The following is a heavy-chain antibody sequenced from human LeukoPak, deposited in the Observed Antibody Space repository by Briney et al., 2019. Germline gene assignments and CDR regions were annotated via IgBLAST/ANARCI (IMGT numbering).Heavy chain of an antibody. Sequence: TGGSLRLSCAASGFTFSNYGMHGVRQAPGKGLEWVAVISYDGSNKYYAESVKGRFTISRDNSKNTLYLQMNSLRAEDTAVFYCAKVSGFKITFGGVIDWGQGTPVTVSS. V-gene: IGHV3-30*18. D-gene: IGHD3-16*02. CDR2: ISYDGSNK. CDR3: AKVSGFKITFGGVID. J-gene: IGHJ4*02. CDR1: GFTFSNYG.